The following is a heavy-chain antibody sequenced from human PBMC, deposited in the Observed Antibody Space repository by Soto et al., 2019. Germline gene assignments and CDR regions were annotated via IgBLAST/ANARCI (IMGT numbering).Heavy chain of an antibody. CDR3: ARKPTYGDYLNDPFDL. D-gene: IGHD4-17*01. CDR1: GGPMRSYY. V-gene: IGHV4-59*01. J-gene: IGHJ3*01. CDR2: IYYSGTT. Sequence: SETLSLTCTVSGGPMRSYYWSWIRQPPGKGLEWIGYIYYSGTTSYNPSLQSRVTISVDTSRNQFSLKVTSVTAADTALYYCARKPTYGDYLNDPFDLWGHGTMVTVSS.